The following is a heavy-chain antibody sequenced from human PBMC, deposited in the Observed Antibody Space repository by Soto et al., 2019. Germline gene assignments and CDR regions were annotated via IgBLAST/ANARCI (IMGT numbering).Heavy chain of an antibody. J-gene: IGHJ6*02. CDR1: GFTFSSYA. D-gene: IGHD6-6*01. CDR2: ISGSGGST. V-gene: IGHV3-23*01. CDR3: AKDRIAARPSPYGMDV. Sequence: GGSLRLSCAASGFTFSSYAMSWVRRAPGKGLEWVSAISGSGGSTYYADSVKGRFTISRDNSKNTLYLQMNSLRAEDTAVYYCAKDRIAARPSPYGMDVWGQGTTVTVSS.